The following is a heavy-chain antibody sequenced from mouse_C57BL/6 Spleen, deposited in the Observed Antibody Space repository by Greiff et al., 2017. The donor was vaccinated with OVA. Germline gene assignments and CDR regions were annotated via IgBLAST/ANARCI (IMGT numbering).Heavy chain of an antibody. CDR1: GYTFTDYY. J-gene: IGHJ4*01. D-gene: IGHD2-12*01. CDR2: IYPGSGNT. V-gene: IGHV1-76*01. Sequence: VKVVESGAELVRPGASVKLSCKASGYTFTDYYINWVKQRPGQGLEWIARIYPGSGNTYYNEKFKGKATLTAEKSSSTAYMQLSSLTSEDSAVYFCARDYYSPMDYWGQGTSVTVSS. CDR3: ARDYYSPMDY.